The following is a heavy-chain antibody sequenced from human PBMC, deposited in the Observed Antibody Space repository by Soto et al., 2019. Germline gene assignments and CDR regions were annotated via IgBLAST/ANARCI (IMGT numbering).Heavy chain of an antibody. V-gene: IGHV3-53*01. CDR1: GFNVISNY. CDR2: IYSGGST. J-gene: IGHJ3*02. CDR3: ARGDYYYDSSGYLDAFDI. Sequence: PGGSLRLSSTASGFNVISNYMSWVRQAPGKGLEWVSVIYSGGSTYYADSVKGRFTISRDNSKNTLYLQMNSLRAEDTAVYYCARGDYYYDSSGYLDAFDIWGQGTMVTVSS. D-gene: IGHD3-22*01.